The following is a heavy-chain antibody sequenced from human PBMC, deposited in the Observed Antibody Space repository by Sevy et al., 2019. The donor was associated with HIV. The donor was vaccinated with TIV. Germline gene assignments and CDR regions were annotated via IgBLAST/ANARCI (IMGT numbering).Heavy chain of an antibody. CDR1: GGSISNADYH. CDR3: ARMKFWNGYFDY. V-gene: IGHV4-30-4*01. CDR2: IYYSGRT. D-gene: IGHD3-3*01. Sequence: SETLSLTCSVSGGSISNADYHWSWIRQPPGKGLEWIGYIYYSGRTYYNPSLKSRISISVDTSRNQFSLSLDSVTAADTAVYYCARMKFWNGYFDYWGQGTLVTVSS. J-gene: IGHJ4*02.